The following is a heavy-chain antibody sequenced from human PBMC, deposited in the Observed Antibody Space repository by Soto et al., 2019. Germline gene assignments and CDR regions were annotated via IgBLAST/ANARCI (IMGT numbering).Heavy chain of an antibody. J-gene: IGHJ4*02. CDR2: ISYDGSNK. Sequence: QVQLVESGGGVVQPGRSLRLSCAASGFTFSSYAMHWVRQAPGKGLEWVAVISYDGSNKYYADSVKGRFTISRDNSKNTLYLQMNCLRAEDTAVYYCASIALEAFDYWGQGTLVTVSS. CDR3: ASIALEAFDY. D-gene: IGHD3-3*01. V-gene: IGHV3-30-3*01. CDR1: GFTFSSYA.